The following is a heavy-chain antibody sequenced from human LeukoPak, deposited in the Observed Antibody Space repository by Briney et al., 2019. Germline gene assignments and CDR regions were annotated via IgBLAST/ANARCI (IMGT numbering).Heavy chain of an antibody. CDR2: IYYSGST. CDR3: ARGGVGYYYDSSGYYDY. D-gene: IGHD3-22*01. CDR1: GFAFSSYS. J-gene: IGHJ4*02. V-gene: IGHV4-39*07. Sequence: GSLRLSCAASGFAFSSYSMNWVRQVPGKGLEWIGSIYYSGSTYYNPSLKSRVTISVDTSKNQFSLKLSSVTAADTAVYYCARGGVGYYYDSSGYYDYWGQGTLVTVSS.